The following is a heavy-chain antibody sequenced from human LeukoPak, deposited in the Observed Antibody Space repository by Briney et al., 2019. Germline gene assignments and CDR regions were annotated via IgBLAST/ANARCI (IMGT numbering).Heavy chain of an antibody. CDR2: ISVRSSHI. V-gene: IGHV3-21*01. CDR1: GVTFSSYGSYS. J-gene: IGHJ4*02. Sequence: GGSLRLSCAASGVTFSSYGSYSMNWVRQAPGKGLEWVSSISVRSSHIYYVDSVKGRFTISRDNAKNSLYLQMNSLRAEDTAVYYCERGYDSSSYYPGALDYWGQGTLVTVSP. CDR3: ERGYDSSSYYPGALDY. D-gene: IGHD3-22*01.